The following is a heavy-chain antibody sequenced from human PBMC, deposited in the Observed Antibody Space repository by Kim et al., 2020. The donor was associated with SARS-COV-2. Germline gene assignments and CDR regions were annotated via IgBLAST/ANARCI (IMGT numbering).Heavy chain of an antibody. CDR2: ISGSGGSK. Sequence: GGSLRLSCAASGFTFSSYAMSWVRQAPGKGLEWVSAISGSGGSKYSADSVKGRSTLSRDKSKNTLYLQMNSRRAEDTAVYYCAKDSTVDTGYYWGQGTLVTVSS. D-gene: IGHD4-17*01. J-gene: IGHJ4*02. CDR1: GFTFSSYA. V-gene: IGHV3-23*01. CDR3: AKDSTVDTGYY.